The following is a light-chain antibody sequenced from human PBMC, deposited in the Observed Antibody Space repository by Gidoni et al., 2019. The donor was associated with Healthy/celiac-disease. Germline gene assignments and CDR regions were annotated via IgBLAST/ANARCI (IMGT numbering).Light chain of an antibody. J-gene: IGKJ3*01. CDR3: QQRSNWPRGT. CDR2: DAS. CDR1: QSVSSY. Sequence: EIVLTQSPATLSLSPGERATLSCRASQSVSSYLAWYQQKPGQAPRLLINDASNRATGIPARFSGSGAVTDFTLTISSLGHEDFAVYYCQQRSNWPRGTFXPXTKVDIK. V-gene: IGKV3-11*01.